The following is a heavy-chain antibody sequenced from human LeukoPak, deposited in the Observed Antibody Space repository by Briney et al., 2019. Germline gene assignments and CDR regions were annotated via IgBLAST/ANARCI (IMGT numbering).Heavy chain of an antibody. D-gene: IGHD1-26*01. Sequence: GESLKISCKGSGYSFTNYWIGWVCQMPGKGLEWMGIIYPGDSDTSYSPSFQGQVSISADKSISTAYLQWSSLKASDTAMYYCARGGLYSGSPFDYWGQGTLVTVSS. J-gene: IGHJ4*02. CDR2: IYPGDSDT. CDR3: ARGGLYSGSPFDY. V-gene: IGHV5-51*01. CDR1: GYSFTNYW.